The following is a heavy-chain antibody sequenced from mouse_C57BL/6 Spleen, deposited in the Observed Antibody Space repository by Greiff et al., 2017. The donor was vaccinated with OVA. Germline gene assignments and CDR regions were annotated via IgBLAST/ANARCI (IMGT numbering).Heavy chain of an antibody. J-gene: IGHJ1*03. CDR2: ISNGGGST. V-gene: IGHV5-12*01. Sequence: DVQLVESGGGLVQPGGSLKLSCAASGFTFSDYYMYWVRQTPEKRLEWVAYISNGGGSTYYPDTVKGRFTISRDNAKNTLYLQMSRLKSEDTAMYYCARQGSKGYFDVWGTGTTVTVSS. D-gene: IGHD2-5*01. CDR3: ARQGSKGYFDV. CDR1: GFTFSDYY.